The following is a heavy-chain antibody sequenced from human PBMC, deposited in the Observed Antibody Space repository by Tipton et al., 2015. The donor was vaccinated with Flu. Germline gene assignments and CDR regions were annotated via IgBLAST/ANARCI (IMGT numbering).Heavy chain of an antibody. CDR2: IFHSGNS. V-gene: IGHV4-39*06. CDR1: GYSIRSSNYY. J-gene: IGHJ4*02. Sequence: TLSLTCTVFGYSIRSSNYYWGWIRQPPGKGLEWIGSIFHSGNSYHNPSLKSRVTISVDTSKNQFALKLSSVTAADTAVYFCARPNYYDTSGYYSFDYWGQGALVTVSS. D-gene: IGHD3-22*01. CDR3: ARPNYYDTSGYYSFDY.